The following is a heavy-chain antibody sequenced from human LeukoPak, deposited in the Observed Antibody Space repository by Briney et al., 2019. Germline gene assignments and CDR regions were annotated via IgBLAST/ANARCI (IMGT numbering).Heavy chain of an antibody. D-gene: IGHD3-22*01. CDR1: GFTVSSNY. Sequence: GGSLTLSCPASGFTVSSNYMSWVRQAPGEGLEWVSVIYSGGSTYYADSVKGRFTISRDNSKNTLYLQMNNLRAEDTAVYYCARKGNYYDSSGLDYWGQGTLVTVSS. CDR2: IYSGGST. J-gene: IGHJ4*02. V-gene: IGHV3-53*01. CDR3: ARKGNYYDSSGLDY.